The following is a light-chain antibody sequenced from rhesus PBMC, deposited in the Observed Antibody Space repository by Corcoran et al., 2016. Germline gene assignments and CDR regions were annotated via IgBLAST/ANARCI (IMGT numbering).Light chain of an antibody. J-gene: IGKJ1*01. CDR3: LQSRDWPWT. CDR1: QSVSSS. CDR2: GAS. V-gene: IGKV3-24*04. Sequence: EIVMTQSPATLALSPGERASLSCRASQSVSSSLAWYQQKPGPAPRLLIYGASSRAAGIPGRFSGSGSGTEVILTISGLGPEDVGVYFCLQSRDWPWTFGQGTKVEIK.